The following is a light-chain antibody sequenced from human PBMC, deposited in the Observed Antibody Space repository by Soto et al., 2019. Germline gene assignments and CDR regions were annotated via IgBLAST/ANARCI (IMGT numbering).Light chain of an antibody. CDR3: QQRSNWPIT. CDR1: QSVSSY. CDR2: DAS. Sequence: EIVLTQSPATLSLSPGERATLSCWASQSVSSYLAWYQQKPGQAPRLLIYDASNRATGIPARFSGSGSGTDFTLTISSLEPEDFAVYYCQQRSNWPITFGQGTRLEL. V-gene: IGKV3-11*01. J-gene: IGKJ5*01.